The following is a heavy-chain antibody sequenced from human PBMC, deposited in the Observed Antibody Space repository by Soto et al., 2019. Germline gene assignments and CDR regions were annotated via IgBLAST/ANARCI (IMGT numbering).Heavy chain of an antibody. CDR2: ISYDGSNK. CDR1: GFTFSSYA. Sequence: LRLSCAASGFTFSSYAMHWVRQAPGKGLEWVAVISYDGSNKYYADSVKGRFTISRDNSKNTLYLQMNSLRAEDTAVYYCARAAVGATGYYFDYWGQGTLVTVSS. V-gene: IGHV3-30-3*01. CDR3: ARAAVGATGYYFDY. D-gene: IGHD1-26*01. J-gene: IGHJ4*02.